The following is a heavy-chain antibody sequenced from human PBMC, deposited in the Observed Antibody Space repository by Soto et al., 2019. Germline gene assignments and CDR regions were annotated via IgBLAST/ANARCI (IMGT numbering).Heavy chain of an antibody. D-gene: IGHD6-19*01. J-gene: IGHJ6*02. Sequence: EVQLVQSGAEVKKPGESLKISCKGSGYSFTSYWIGWVRQMPGKGLEWMGIIYPGDSDTRYSPSFQGQVTISADKSISTAYLQWSSLKAADTAMDYGARHSAGGWFDYYYGMDVWGQGTTVTVSS. CDR3: ARHSAGGWFDYYYGMDV. V-gene: IGHV5-51*01. CDR1: GYSFTSYW. CDR2: IYPGDSDT.